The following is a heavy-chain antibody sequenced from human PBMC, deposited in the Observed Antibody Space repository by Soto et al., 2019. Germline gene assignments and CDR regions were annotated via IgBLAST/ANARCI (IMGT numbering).Heavy chain of an antibody. D-gene: IGHD1-1*01. J-gene: IGHJ4*02. V-gene: IGHV3-23*01. CDR3: AKSLGDHWDEYYFHY. Sequence: EVQLLESGGDLVQPGGSLRLSCAVTGFIFSDYSMSWVRQAPGKGLEWVSGISGVGGRTYYADSVKGRFTISRDNSKNTLYLQMNSLRAEDTALYYCAKSLGDHWDEYYFHYWGQGTLVTVSS. CDR2: ISGVGGRT. CDR1: GFIFSDYS.